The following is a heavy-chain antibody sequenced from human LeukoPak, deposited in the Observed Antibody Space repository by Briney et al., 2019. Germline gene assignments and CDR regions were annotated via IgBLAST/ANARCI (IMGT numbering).Heavy chain of an antibody. D-gene: IGHD3-10*01. CDR3: ARERKMVRGVIIRGDYYYMDV. CDR2: ISAYNGNT. CDR1: GYTFTTYG. Sequence: ASVKVSCKASGYTFTTYGISWVRQAPGQGLEWMGWISAYNGNTNYAQKLQGRVTMTTDTSTSTAYMELRSLRSDDTAVYYCARERKMVRGVIIRGDYYYMDVWGKGTTVTVSS. V-gene: IGHV1-18*01. J-gene: IGHJ6*03.